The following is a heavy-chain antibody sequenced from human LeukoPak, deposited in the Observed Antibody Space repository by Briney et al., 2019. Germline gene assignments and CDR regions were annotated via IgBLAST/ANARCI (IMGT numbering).Heavy chain of an antibody. D-gene: IGHD3-16*01. CDR2: FSGSGAST. Sequence: GGSLRLSCAASGFTFSSYAMSWVRQAPGKGLEWVSGFSGSGASTYYADSVKGRFTISRDNSKNMLYLQMNSLRAEDTAVYYCVGDFDYWGQGTLVTVSS. CDR3: VGDFDY. CDR1: GFTFSSYA. J-gene: IGHJ4*02. V-gene: IGHV3-23*01.